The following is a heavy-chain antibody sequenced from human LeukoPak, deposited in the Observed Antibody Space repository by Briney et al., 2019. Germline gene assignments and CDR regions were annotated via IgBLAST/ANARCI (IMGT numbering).Heavy chain of an antibody. V-gene: IGHV3-30-3*01. Sequence: PVGSLRLSCAASGFTFTTYAMHWVRQAPGKGLEWVSVVSSDGINKYYADSVKGRFTISRDNSKDTLYLQMNSLRAEDTAVYYCATHEQIWGQGTLVTVSS. CDR2: VSSDGINK. CDR3: ATHEQI. CDR1: GFTFTTYA. J-gene: IGHJ4*02.